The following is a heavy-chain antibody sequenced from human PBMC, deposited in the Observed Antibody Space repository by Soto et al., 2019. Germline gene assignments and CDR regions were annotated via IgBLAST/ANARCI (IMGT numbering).Heavy chain of an antibody. J-gene: IGHJ6*02. V-gene: IGHV3-30*18. CDR3: AKDQDSGTYGYYGMDV. D-gene: IGHD1-26*01. CDR2: ISYDGLNK. Sequence: GGSLRLSCTASGLSFSNYGMHWVRQAPGKGLEWVAVISYDGLNKYFADSVKGRVTIYRDNSKNTLHLQMNSLRPEDTAVYYCAKDQDSGTYGYYGMDVWGQGTTVTVSS. CDR1: GLSFSNYG.